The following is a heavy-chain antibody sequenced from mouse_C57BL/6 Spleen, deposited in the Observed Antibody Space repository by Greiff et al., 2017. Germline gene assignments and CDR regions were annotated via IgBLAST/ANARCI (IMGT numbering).Heavy chain of an antibody. Sequence: QVQLQQPGAELVKPGASVTLSCKASGYTFTDYEMHWVKQTPVHGLEWIGAIDPETGGTAYNQKFKGKAILTADKSSSTAYMELRSLTSEDSAVYYCTREDYGSSFFDYWGQGTTLTVSS. V-gene: IGHV1-15*01. CDR2: IDPETGGT. CDR1: GYTFTDYE. J-gene: IGHJ2*01. D-gene: IGHD1-1*01. CDR3: TREDYGSSFFDY.